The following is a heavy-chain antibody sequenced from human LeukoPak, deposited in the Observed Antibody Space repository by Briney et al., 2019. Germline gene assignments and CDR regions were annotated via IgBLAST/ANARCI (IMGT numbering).Heavy chain of an antibody. CDR1: GGSFSGYY. CDR3: ARRGGGNYAWIDY. V-gene: IGHV4-34*01. Sequence: NPSETLSLTCAVYGGSFSGYYWSWIRQPPGKGLEWIGEINHSGSTNYNPSLKSRVTISVDTSKNQFSLKLSSVTAADTAVYYCARRGGGNYAWIDYWGQGTLVTVSS. CDR2: INHSGST. D-gene: IGHD1-26*01. J-gene: IGHJ4*02.